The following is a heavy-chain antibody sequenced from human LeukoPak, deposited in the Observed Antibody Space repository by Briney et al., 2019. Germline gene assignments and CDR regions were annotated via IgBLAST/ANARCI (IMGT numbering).Heavy chain of an antibody. V-gene: IGHV3-23*01. CDR2: ISGSGGST. D-gene: IGHD3-10*01. Sequence: GGSLRLSCAASGFTFSSYAMSWVRQAPGKGLEWVSAISGSGGSTYYADSVKGRFTISRDNSKNTLYLQMNSLRAEDTAVYYCAKDGSGTYRVNYFDYWGQGTLVTVSS. J-gene: IGHJ4*02. CDR1: GFTFSSYA. CDR3: AKDGSGTYRVNYFDY.